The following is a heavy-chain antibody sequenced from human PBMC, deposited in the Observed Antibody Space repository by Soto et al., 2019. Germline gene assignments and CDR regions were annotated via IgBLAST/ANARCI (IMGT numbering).Heavy chain of an antibody. CDR1: RFTFNSYA. CDR2: ISGSGGST. CDR3: AKDSFYGMDV. V-gene: IGHV3-23*01. Sequence: PGGSMRISCAASRFTFNSYAMSWVRQAPGKGLEWVSAISGSGGSTYYADSVKGRFTISRDNSKNTLYLQMNSLSADDTAVYYCAKDSFYGMDVWGQGTTVTVSS. J-gene: IGHJ6*02.